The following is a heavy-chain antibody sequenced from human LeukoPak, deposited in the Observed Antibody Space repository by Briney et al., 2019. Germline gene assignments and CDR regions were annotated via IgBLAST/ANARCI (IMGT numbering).Heavy chain of an antibody. CDR3: AKDARRTDGWYFFDY. D-gene: IGHD6-19*01. Sequence: GGSLRLSCAASGFTFSSFAVSWVRQAPGKGLEWVSGISGGGSSTYYADSVKGRFTISRDNSQNTLFLQMNSLRAEDTAVYYCAKDARRTDGWYFFDYWGQGALVTVSS. J-gene: IGHJ4*02. CDR1: GFTFSSFA. CDR2: ISGGGSST. V-gene: IGHV3-23*01.